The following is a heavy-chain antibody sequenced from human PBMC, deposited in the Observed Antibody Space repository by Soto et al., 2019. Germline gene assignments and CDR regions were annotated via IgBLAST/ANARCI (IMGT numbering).Heavy chain of an antibody. CDR1: GGSISSGGYY. V-gene: IGHV4-61*08. CDR2: IYYSGST. CDR3: ARYVTVVVPAVGPSSGWFDP. D-gene: IGHD2-2*01. J-gene: IGHJ5*02. Sequence: PSETLSLTCTVSGGSISSGGYYWSWIRQHPGKGLEWIGYIYYSGSTNYNPSLKSRVTISVDTSKNQFSLKPSSVTAADTAVYYCARYVTVVVPAVGPSSGWFDPWGQGTLVTVSS.